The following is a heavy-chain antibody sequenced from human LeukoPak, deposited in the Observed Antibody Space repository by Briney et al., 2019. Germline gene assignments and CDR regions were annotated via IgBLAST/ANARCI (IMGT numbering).Heavy chain of an antibody. J-gene: IGHJ4*02. CDR3: AREAAPIPAAARGPFDY. CDR2: TYYRSKWYN. CDR1: GDSFSSNSAA. V-gene: IGHV6-1*01. Sequence: SQTLSLTCAISGDSFSSNSAAWNWIRQSPSRGLEWLGRTYYRSKWYNDYAVSVKSLITINPDTSKNQFSLQLNSVTPEDTAVYYCAREAAPIPAAARGPFDYWGQGTLVTVSS. D-gene: IGHD2-2*01.